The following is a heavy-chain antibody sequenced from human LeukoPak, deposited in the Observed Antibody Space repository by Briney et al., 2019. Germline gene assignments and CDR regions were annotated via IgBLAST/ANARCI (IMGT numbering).Heavy chain of an antibody. V-gene: IGHV4-39*07. Sequence: SETLSLTCTVSGGSISSRSYYWGWIRQPPGKGLEWIGSIYYSGSTNYNPSLKSRVTISVDTSKNQFSLKLSSVTAADMAVYYCARVSMVRGVMSWFDPWGQGTLVTVSS. J-gene: IGHJ5*02. CDR2: IYYSGST. CDR3: ARVSMVRGVMSWFDP. CDR1: GGSISSRSYY. D-gene: IGHD3-10*01.